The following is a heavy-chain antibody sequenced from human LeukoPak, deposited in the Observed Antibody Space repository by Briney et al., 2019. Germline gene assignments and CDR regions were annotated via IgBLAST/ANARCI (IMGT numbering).Heavy chain of an antibody. CDR1: GFTFSDHH. J-gene: IGHJ4*02. CDR3: ARMFYYGSSGYYPDH. V-gene: IGHV3-72*01. D-gene: IGHD3-22*01. Sequence: GGSLRLSCAASGFTFSDHHMDWVLQAPGKGLEWIGRSRNKVNAYSTIYAASVKGRFTISRDDPKNSLYLQMNSLKTEDTAVYYCARMFYYGSSGYYPDHWGQGTLVTVSS. CDR2: SRNKVNAYST.